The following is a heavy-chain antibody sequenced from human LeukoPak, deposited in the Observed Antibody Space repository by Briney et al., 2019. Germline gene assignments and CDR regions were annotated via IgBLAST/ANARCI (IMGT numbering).Heavy chain of an antibody. Sequence: SETLSLTCTVSGGSISSYYWSWIRQPPGKGLERIGYIYYSGSTNYNPSLKSRVTISVDTSKNQFSLKLSSVTAADTAVYYCARVGRYYYDSSGYLFDYWGQGTLVTVSS. CDR3: ARVGRYYYDSSGYLFDY. CDR1: GGSISSYY. J-gene: IGHJ4*02. CDR2: IYYSGST. D-gene: IGHD3-22*01. V-gene: IGHV4-59*08.